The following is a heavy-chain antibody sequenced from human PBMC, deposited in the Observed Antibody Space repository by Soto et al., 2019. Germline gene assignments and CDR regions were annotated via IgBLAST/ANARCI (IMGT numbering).Heavy chain of an antibody. CDR2: IYHSGST. D-gene: IGHD5-12*01. CDR1: GGSISSSNW. J-gene: IGHJ4*02. V-gene: IGHV4-4*02. CDR3: ARVGYSGYDLREYYFDY. Sequence: SETLSLTCAVSGGSISSSNWWSWVRQPPGKGLEWIGEIYHSGSTNYNPSLKSRVTISVDKSKNQFSLKLSSVTAADTAVYYCARVGYSGYDLREYYFDYWGQGTLVTVSS.